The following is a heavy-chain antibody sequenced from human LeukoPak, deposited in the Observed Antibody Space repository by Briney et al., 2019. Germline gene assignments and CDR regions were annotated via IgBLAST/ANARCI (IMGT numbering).Heavy chain of an antibody. CDR2: ITGSGSST. D-gene: IGHD5-18*01. CDR1: GSTFASYG. Sequence: PGGSLRLSCAASGSTFASYGMSWVRQAPGKGLEWVSGITGSGSSTFYADSVKGRCTISRDNSKNTLYLQVNNLRGEDTAVYYCAKLGGYSYGHEEYWGQGTLVTVSS. J-gene: IGHJ4*02. V-gene: IGHV3-23*01. CDR3: AKLGGYSYGHEEY.